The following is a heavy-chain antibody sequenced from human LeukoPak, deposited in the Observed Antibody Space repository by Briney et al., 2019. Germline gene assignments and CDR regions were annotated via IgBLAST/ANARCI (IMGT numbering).Heavy chain of an antibody. V-gene: IGHV4-4*02. J-gene: IGHJ4*02. CDR3: ARDRSSGGAFDY. D-gene: IGHD6-25*01. Sequence: SETLSLTCAVSGAPISSNNWWWSWVRQPPGKGLEWIGEIYHSGSTNYNPSLKSRVTISVDTSKNQFSLKLSSVTAADTAVYYCARDRSSGGAFDYWGQGTLVTVSS. CDR2: IYHSGST. CDR1: GAPISSNNW.